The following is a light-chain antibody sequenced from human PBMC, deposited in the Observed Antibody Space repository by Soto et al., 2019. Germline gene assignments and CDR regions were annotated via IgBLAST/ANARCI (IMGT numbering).Light chain of an antibody. J-gene: IGKJ2*01. V-gene: IGKV3-15*01. Sequence: ETVMPQSPATLSVSPGDPATLSCRASHTLDNTVAWYQHRPGQAPTPLIYSASTRASGVPARFSGSGSGTAFTLTFGSLQSEDFAMYYCQQYTDVPFPLGQGNNLEI. CDR3: QQYTDVPFP. CDR2: SAS. CDR1: HTLDNT.